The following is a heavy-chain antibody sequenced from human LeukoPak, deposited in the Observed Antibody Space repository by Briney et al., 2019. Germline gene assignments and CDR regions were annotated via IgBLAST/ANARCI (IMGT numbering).Heavy chain of an antibody. V-gene: IGHV3-11*06. J-gene: IGHJ4*02. D-gene: IGHD3-16*01. CDR1: GFTFSDYY. Sequence: GGSLRLSCAGSGFTFSDYYMAWIRQAPGKGLQRISYMRRGSDVKTYADSVKGRFTISRDNAKNSLYLQMNSLRAEDTAVYYCAMSGIIDYWGQGTLVTVSS. CDR3: AMSGIIDY. CDR2: MRRGSDVK.